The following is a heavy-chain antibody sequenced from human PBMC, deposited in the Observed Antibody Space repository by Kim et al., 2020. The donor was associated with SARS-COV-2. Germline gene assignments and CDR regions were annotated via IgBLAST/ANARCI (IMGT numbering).Heavy chain of an antibody. CDR3: ARGPSRYGDYGVY. CDR2: IWYDGSNK. V-gene: IGHV3-33*01. Sequence: GGSLRLSCAASGFTFSSYGMHWVRQALGKGLEWVAVIWYDGSNKYYADSVKGRFTISRDNSKNTLYLQMNSLRAEDTAVYYCARGPSRYGDYGVYWGQGTLVTVSS. J-gene: IGHJ4*02. CDR1: GFTFSSYG. D-gene: IGHD4-17*01.